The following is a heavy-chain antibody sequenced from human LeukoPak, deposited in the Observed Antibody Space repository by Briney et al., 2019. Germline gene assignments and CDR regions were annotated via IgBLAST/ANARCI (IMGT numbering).Heavy chain of an antibody. Sequence: SETLSLTCTVSRDFITAYYWSWIRQPPGKGLEWIGYVYYSGSTEYNPSLRSRVTISLEMSKHQFSLNLTSVTAADTAVYYCASNTGTVFDYWGQGALVTVSS. CDR2: VYYSGST. CDR3: ASNTGTVFDY. D-gene: IGHD7-27*01. CDR1: RDFITAYY. J-gene: IGHJ4*02. V-gene: IGHV4-59*01.